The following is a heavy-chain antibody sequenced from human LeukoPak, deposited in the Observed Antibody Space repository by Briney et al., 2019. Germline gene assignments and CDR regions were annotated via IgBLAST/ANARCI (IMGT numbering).Heavy chain of an antibody. Sequence: ASVKVSCKASGYTFCISWVRQAPGQGLEWMGWISGYNGNTNYAQKLQGRVTMTTDTSTSTAYMELRSLRSDDTAVYYCARDSRDYYYYYMDVWGKGTTVTVPS. V-gene: IGHV1-18*01. J-gene: IGHJ6*03. CDR3: ARDSRDYYYYYMDV. CDR2: ISGYNGNT. CDR1: GYTFC.